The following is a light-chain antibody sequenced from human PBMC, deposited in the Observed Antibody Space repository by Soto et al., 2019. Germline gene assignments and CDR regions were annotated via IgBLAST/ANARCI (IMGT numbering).Light chain of an antibody. J-gene: IGLJ1*01. Sequence: QSALTQPASVSGSLGQSITISCTGSSSDVGDYNYVSWYQRHAGKAPKLMIYDVTNRPSGVSSRFSGSKSGNTASLTISGLQAEDEADYFCGSYTASSTLYVFGTGTKLTVL. CDR1: SSDVGDYNY. V-gene: IGLV2-14*03. CDR2: DVT. CDR3: GSYTASSTLYV.